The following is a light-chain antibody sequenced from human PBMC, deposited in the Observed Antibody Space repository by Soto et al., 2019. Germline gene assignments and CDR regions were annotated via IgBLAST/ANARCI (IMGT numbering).Light chain of an antibody. CDR2: GAS. Sequence: EIVLTQSPGTLSLSPGERATLSCRASQSVSSNLAWYQQKPGQAPRLLIYGASASATGIPARFSGSGSGTDFTLTISSRQSEDFAVYYCQQYNNWPRSFGQGTRLEIK. CDR3: QQYNNWPRS. V-gene: IGKV3D-15*01. J-gene: IGKJ5*01. CDR1: QSVSSN.